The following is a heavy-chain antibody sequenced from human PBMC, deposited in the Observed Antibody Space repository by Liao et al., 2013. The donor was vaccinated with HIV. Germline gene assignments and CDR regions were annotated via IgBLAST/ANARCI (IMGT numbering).Heavy chain of an antibody. CDR1: GVSISSGTYY. V-gene: IGHV4-61*02. Sequence: QVQLQESGPGLVKPSQTLSLTCTVSGVSISSGTYYWSWIRQAAGKGLEWIGRLSASGGTMYNPSLKSRVTISGDTSKNQFSLDLRSVTAADTAVYYCVRDLGSTSWSHNWFDPWGQGILVTVSS. J-gene: IGHJ5*02. D-gene: IGHD3-16*01. CDR3: VRDLGSTSWSHNWFDP. CDR2: LSASGGT.